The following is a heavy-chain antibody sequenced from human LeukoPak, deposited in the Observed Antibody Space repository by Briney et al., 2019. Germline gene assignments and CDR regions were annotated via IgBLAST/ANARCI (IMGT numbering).Heavy chain of an antibody. J-gene: IGHJ3*01. CDR1: GFTVSNNY. D-gene: IGHD1-14*01. V-gene: IGHV3-53*01. CDR2: IYRGENT. Sequence: GGSLRLSCVASGFTVSNNYMSWVRQAPGKGLEWVSVIYRGENTYYADSVKGRFTISRDNSRNTLYLQMNSLRVEDTAVYYCATGWSDAFDLWGQGTMVTVPS. CDR3: ATGWSDAFDL.